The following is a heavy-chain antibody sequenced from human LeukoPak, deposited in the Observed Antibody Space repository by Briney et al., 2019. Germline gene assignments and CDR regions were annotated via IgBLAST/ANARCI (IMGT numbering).Heavy chain of an antibody. CDR1: RGTFSGYY. Sequence: SETLSLTCAVYRGTFSGYYWSWIRQPPGKRLEWVGESNDSGGTNYNPSLKSRVTISADKSKNQVSLKLTSVTAADTAVYYCARLSVIVGAALEYYYYYMDVWGQGTTVTVSS. D-gene: IGHD1-26*01. CDR2: SNDSGGT. J-gene: IGHJ6*03. CDR3: ARLSVIVGAALEYYYYYMDV. V-gene: IGHV4-34*01.